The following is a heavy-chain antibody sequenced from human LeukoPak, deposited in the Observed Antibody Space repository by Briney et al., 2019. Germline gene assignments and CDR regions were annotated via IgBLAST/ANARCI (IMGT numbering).Heavy chain of an antibody. CDR3: ARVGTVLDGGY. V-gene: IGHV4-59*01. D-gene: IGHD1-7*01. Sequence: SETLSLTCTVYGGSISSDYWSWIRQPPGKGLDWIGYIYYSGDTNYNPSLKSRVTISVDTSKNQFSLKLSSVTAADTAVYYCARVGTVLDGGYWGQGILVTVSS. J-gene: IGHJ4*02. CDR1: GGSISSDY. CDR2: IYYSGDT.